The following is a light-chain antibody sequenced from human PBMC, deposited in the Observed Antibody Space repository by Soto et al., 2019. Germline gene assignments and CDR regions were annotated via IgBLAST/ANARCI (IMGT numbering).Light chain of an antibody. V-gene: IGKV3-20*01. CDR1: QSVNSRY. CDR3: QQYCSSPWT. J-gene: IGKJ1*01. CDR2: GAS. Sequence: EIVLTQSPGTLSLSPGEGATLSCRASQSVNSRYLAWYQQKPGQAPRLLIYGASSRATGIPDRFSGSGSGTDFTLTITRLEPEDFAVYYCQQYCSSPWTFGQGTKVEIK.